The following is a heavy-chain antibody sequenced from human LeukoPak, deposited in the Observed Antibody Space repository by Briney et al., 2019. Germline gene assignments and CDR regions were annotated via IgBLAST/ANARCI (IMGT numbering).Heavy chain of an antibody. CDR1: GFTFSTSA. V-gene: IGHV3-23*01. D-gene: IGHD1-1*01. J-gene: IGHJ4*02. CDR3: VRNLYKAYFDY. Sequence: GGSLRLSCAASGFTFSTSAMSWVRQAPGKGLEWVSGISGSADNTYYADSVKGRFTFSRDNSKNALYLQMNSLRAEDTALYYCVRNLYKAYFDYLGQGTLVTVSS. CDR2: ISGSADNT.